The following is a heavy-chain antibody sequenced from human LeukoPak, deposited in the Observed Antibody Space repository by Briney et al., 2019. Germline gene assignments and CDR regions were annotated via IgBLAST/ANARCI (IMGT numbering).Heavy chain of an antibody. V-gene: IGHV4-39*07. D-gene: IGHD3-9*01. CDR1: GGSISSSSYY. CDR3: ASRGYYILTGYFDY. Sequence: PSETLSLTCTVSGGSISSSSYYWGWIRQPPGKGLEWIGSIYHSGSTYYNPSLKSRVTISVDTSKNQFSLKLSSVTAADTAVYYCASRGYYILTGYFDYWGQGTLVTVSS. J-gene: IGHJ4*02. CDR2: IYHSGST.